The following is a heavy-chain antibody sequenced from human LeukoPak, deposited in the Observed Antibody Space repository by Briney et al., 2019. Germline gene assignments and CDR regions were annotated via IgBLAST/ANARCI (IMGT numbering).Heavy chain of an antibody. D-gene: IGHD4-17*01. CDR2: ISSSGSTI. CDR3: ARPYSTVTLLY. CDR1: GFAFSSYE. Sequence: PGGSLRLSCAASGFAFSSYEMNWVRQAPGKGLEWVSYISSSGSTIFYADSVKGRFTISRDNAKNLLYLQMNSRRAEDTAVYYCARPYSTVTLLYWGQGTLVTVSS. J-gene: IGHJ4*02. V-gene: IGHV3-48*03.